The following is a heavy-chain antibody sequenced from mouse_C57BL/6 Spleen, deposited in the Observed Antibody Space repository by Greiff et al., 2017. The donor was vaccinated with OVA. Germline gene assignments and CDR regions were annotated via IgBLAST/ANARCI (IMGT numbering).Heavy chain of an antibody. CDR2: INPNNGGT. D-gene: IGHD1-1*01. V-gene: IGHV1-18*01. Sequence: EVQLVESGPELVKPGASVKIPCKASGYTFTDYNMDWVKQSHGKSLEWIGDINPNNGGTIYNQKFKGKATLTVDKSSSTAYMELRSLTSEDTAVYYCARFYYGSSYEYFDVWGTGTTVTVAS. CDR3: ARFYYGSSYEYFDV. J-gene: IGHJ1*03. CDR1: GYTFTDYN.